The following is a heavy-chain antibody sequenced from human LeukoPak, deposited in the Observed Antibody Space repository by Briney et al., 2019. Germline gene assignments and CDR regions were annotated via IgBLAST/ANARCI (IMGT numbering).Heavy chain of an antibody. Sequence: PGGSLRLSCAASGFRFSSYWISWVRQAPGKGLEWVANIKQDGSEKYYVDSVKGRFTISRDNAKNSLYLQMNSLRAEDRAVYFCARDGLPFDFWGQGTLVTVSS. CDR3: ARDGLPFDF. J-gene: IGHJ4*02. CDR2: IKQDGSEK. D-gene: IGHD5-12*01. V-gene: IGHV3-7*01. CDR1: GFRFSSYW.